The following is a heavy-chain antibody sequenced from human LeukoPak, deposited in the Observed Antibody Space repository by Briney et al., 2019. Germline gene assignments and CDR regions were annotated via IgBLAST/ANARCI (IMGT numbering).Heavy chain of an antibody. Sequence: SETLSLTCTVSGGSISSGGYYWSWIRQHPGKGLEWIGYIYYSGSTNYNPSLKSRVTISVDTSKNQFSLKLSSVTAADTAVYYCARDAHGGWFDPWGQGTLVTVSS. D-gene: IGHD3-10*01. CDR2: IYYSGST. J-gene: IGHJ5*02. CDR1: GGSISSGGYY. CDR3: ARDAHGGWFDP. V-gene: IGHV4-61*08.